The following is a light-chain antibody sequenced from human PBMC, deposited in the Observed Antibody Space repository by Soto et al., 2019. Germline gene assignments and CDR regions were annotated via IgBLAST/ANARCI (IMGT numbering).Light chain of an antibody. CDR2: DAS. CDR1: QSVSSY. V-gene: IGKV3-11*01. CDR3: QQRSNWPT. Sequence: EIVLTQSPATLSLSPGERATLSCRASQSVSSYLAWYKQKPGQAPRLLIYDASNRATGIPARFSGSGSGTDFTLTIRSLEPEEFAVYYCQQRSNWPTFGQGTKLDIK. J-gene: IGKJ1*01.